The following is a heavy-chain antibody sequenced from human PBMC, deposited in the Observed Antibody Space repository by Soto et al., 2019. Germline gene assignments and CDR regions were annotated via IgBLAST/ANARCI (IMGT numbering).Heavy chain of an antibody. V-gene: IGHV3-23*01. CDR2: LLRSGSTT. CDR3: AKDAVSGDGIWLLDS. J-gene: IGHJ4*02. D-gene: IGHD4-17*01. CDR1: GFTFTNYA. Sequence: GGSLRLSCAASGFTFTNYAMTWARQAPGKGLEWVSSLLRSGSTTYYADSVKGRFTISSDISANSLYLQMDSLRAEDTAVYYCAKDAVSGDGIWLLDSWGQGTVVTVSS.